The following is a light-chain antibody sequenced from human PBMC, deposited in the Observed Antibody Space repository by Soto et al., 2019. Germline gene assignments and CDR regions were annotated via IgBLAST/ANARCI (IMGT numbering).Light chain of an antibody. V-gene: IGKV1-39*01. Sequence: DIPMTQSPSSLSASVGDRVTITCRSSQPISNSLNWYQQKSGKAPELLIFAASTLHNGVPARFSGSRSSTDFTLTISSLQPEDFATYYCQQSYTSPTFTFGQGTKLEMK. J-gene: IGKJ2*01. CDR3: QQSYTSPTFT. CDR1: QPISNS. CDR2: AAS.